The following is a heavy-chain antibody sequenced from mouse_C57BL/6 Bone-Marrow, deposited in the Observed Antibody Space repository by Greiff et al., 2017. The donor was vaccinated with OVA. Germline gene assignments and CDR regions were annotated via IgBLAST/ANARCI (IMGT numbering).Heavy chain of an antibody. CDR1: GYTFTSYG. Sequence: QVQLKESGAELARPGASVKLSCKASGYTFTSYGISWVKQRTGQGLEWIGEIYPRSGNTYYNEKFKGKATLTADKSSSTAYMELRSLTSEDSAVYFCAREGLYYDYDDDDYFDYWGQGTTLTVSS. V-gene: IGHV1-81*01. CDR2: IYPRSGNT. D-gene: IGHD2-4*01. CDR3: AREGLYYDYDDDDYFDY. J-gene: IGHJ2*01.